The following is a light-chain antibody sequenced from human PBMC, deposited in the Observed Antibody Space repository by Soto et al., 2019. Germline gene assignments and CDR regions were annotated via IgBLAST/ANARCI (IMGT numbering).Light chain of an antibody. V-gene: IGLV3-21*02. Sequence: SYELTQPPSVSVAPGQTARITCGANNIGTKSVHWYKQRPGQAPVAVVFDATDRPSGIPDRISASRSGDTATLTISRVDAGDEADYYCQVWASTAEFFVFGSGTKVTVL. CDR1: NIGTKS. CDR2: DAT. J-gene: IGLJ1*01. CDR3: QVWASTAEFFV.